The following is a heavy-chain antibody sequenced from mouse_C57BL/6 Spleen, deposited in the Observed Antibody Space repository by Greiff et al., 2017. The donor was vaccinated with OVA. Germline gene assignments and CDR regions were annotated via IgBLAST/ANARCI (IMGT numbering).Heavy chain of an antibody. V-gene: IGHV5-4*01. Sequence: EVQLQESGGGLVKPGGSLKLSCAASGFTFSSYAMSWVRQTPEKRLEWVATISDGGSYTYYPDNVKGRFTISRDNAKNNLYLQMSHLKSEDTAMDYCAREDYYGSSYDWFAYWGQGTLVTVSA. CDR3: AREDYYGSSYDWFAY. D-gene: IGHD1-1*01. J-gene: IGHJ3*01. CDR1: GFTFSSYA. CDR2: ISDGGSYT.